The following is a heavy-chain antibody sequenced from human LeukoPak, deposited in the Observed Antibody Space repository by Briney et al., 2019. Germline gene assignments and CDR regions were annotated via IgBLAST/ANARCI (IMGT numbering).Heavy chain of an antibody. Sequence: SETLSLTCTVSGGSISSSSYYWGWIRQPPGKGLEWIGSIYYSGSTYYNPSLKSRVTISVDTSKNQFSLKLSSVTAADTAVYYCASYFVYYYDSAFNLWGRGTLVTVSS. CDR1: GGSISSSSYY. V-gene: IGHV4-39*07. CDR3: ASYFVYYYDSAFNL. CDR2: IYYSGST. J-gene: IGHJ2*01. D-gene: IGHD3-22*01.